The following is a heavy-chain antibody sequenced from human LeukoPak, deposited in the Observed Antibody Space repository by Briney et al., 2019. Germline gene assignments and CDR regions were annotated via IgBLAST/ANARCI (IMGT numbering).Heavy chain of an antibody. CDR1: GGSISSGGYS. Sequence: SETLSLTCAVSGGSISSGGYSWSWIRQPPGKGLEWIGYIYYSGSTNYNPSLKSRVTISVDTSKNQFSLKLSSVTAADTAVYYCARGHYMDVWGKGTTVTVSS. V-gene: IGHV4-61*08. CDR2: IYYSGST. CDR3: ARGHYMDV. J-gene: IGHJ6*03.